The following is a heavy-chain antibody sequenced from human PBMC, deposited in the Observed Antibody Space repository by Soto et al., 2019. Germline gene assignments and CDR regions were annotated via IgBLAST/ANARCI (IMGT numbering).Heavy chain of an antibody. J-gene: IGHJ5*02. CDR1: GGSISCYY. V-gene: IGHV4-4*07. CDR3: VRDVVFASGHSNWFDP. CDR2: INNSGRT. D-gene: IGHD3-10*01. Sequence: QVHLQESGPGLVKPSETLSLTCTVSGGSISCYYWSWIRQPAGKGLEWIGRINNSGRTNYNPSLRSRVTMSVDTSKNQFSLKLTSVTAADTAMYYCVRDVVFASGHSNWFDPWGQGTLVTVSS.